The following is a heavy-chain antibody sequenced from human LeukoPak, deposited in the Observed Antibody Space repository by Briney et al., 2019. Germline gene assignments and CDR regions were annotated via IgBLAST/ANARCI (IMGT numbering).Heavy chain of an antibody. D-gene: IGHD6-13*01. J-gene: IGHJ5*02. CDR1: GFTFSSYG. V-gene: IGHV3-30*03. CDR3: ATAIAAAASSSWFDP. Sequence: GGSLRLSCAASGFTFSSYGMHWVRQALGKGPGWGAVISYDGSNKYYADSVKGRFTISRDNSKNTLYLQMNSLRAEDTAVYYCATAIAAAASSSWFDPWGQGTLVTVSS. CDR2: ISYDGSNK.